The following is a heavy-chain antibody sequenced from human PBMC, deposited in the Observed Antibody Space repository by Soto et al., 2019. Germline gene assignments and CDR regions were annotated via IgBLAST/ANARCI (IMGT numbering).Heavy chain of an antibody. CDR3: ARGAFPTWGSYPLDY. CDR1: GFTFSTYW. D-gene: IGHD3-16*02. Sequence: EVHLMESGGGLVQPGGSLRLSCAASGFTFSTYWMTWVRQAPGKGLEWVANIKQDGSEEYYVDSVKGRFTISRDNAKNSLYLQMNSLTVEDTAVYYCARGAFPTWGSYPLDYWGQGTLVTVSS. V-gene: IGHV3-7*04. CDR2: IKQDGSEE. J-gene: IGHJ4*02.